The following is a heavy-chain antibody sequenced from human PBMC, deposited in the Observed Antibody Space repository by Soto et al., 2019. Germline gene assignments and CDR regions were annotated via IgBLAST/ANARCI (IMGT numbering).Heavy chain of an antibody. Sequence: GGSLRLSCAASGFTFSSYGMHWVRRAPGKGLEWVAVISYDGSNKYYADSVKGRFTISRDNSKNTLYLQMNSLRAEDTAVYYCAKDRISITIFGVVPAGFDYWGQGTLVTVSS. D-gene: IGHD3-3*01. CDR1: GFTFSSYG. CDR3: AKDRISITIFGVVPAGFDY. J-gene: IGHJ4*02. V-gene: IGHV3-30*18. CDR2: ISYDGSNK.